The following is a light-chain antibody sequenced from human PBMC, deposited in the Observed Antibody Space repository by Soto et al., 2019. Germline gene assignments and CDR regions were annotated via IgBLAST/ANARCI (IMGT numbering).Light chain of an antibody. CDR1: NGDVGSYDL. CDR3: CSYAGSNSLI. Sequence: QSVLTQPASVSGSPGQSITISCTGTNGDVGSYDLVSWYQRYPGEAPKLIIYEVNERPSGISNRFSGSKSGNTASLTISGLQAEDEAEYDCCSYAGSNSLIFGGGTKVTVL. V-gene: IGLV2-23*02. CDR2: EVN. J-gene: IGLJ2*01.